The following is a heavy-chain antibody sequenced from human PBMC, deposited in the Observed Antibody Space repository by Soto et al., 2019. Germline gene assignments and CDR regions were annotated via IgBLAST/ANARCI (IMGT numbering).Heavy chain of an antibody. CDR3: AREVLQLWSGGLDY. CDR2: IYYSGST. Sequence: KPSETLSLTCTVSGGSISSGGYYWSWIRQHPGKGLEWIGYIYYSGSTYYNPSLKSRVTISVDTSKNQFSLKLSSVTAADTAVYYCAREVLQLWSGGLDYWGQGTLVTVSS. D-gene: IGHD5-18*01. J-gene: IGHJ4*02. CDR1: GGSISSGGYY. V-gene: IGHV4-31*03.